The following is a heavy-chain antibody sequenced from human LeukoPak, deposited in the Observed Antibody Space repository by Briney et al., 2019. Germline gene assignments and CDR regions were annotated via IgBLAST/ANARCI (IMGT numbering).Heavy chain of an antibody. V-gene: IGHV3-7*01. CDR2: MNIDGSEK. CDR1: GFTFSRFW. CDR3: ARDPVEWELLLDY. J-gene: IGHJ4*02. D-gene: IGHD1-26*01. Sequence: GGSLRLSCAASGFTFSRFWMGWVRQTPGQRPEWVANMNIDGSEKYYADSVKGRFSISRDNARNSVYLQMNNLRVEDTAVYYCARDPVEWELLLDYWGQGTLVTVSS.